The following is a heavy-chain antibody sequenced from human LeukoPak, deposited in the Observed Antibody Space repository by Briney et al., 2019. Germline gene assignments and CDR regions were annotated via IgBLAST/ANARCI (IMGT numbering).Heavy chain of an antibody. D-gene: IGHD3-22*01. CDR3: ARGSYESSSWFDP. Sequence: SETLSLTCTVSSGSISRVDYYWSWIRQPPGKGLEWIGYIYYSGSTYYNPSLKSRVTISVDTSKNQFSLKLSSVTAADTAVYYCARGSYESSSWFDPWGRGTLVSVS. V-gene: IGHV4-30-4*01. J-gene: IGHJ5*02. CDR2: IYYSGST. CDR1: SGSISRVDYY.